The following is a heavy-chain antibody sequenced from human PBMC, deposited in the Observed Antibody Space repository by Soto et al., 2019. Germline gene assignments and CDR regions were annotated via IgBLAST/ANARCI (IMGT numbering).Heavy chain of an antibody. Sequence: ASVKVSCKASGYTFTGYYMHWVRQAPGQGLEWMGWINPNSGGTNYAQKFQGWVTMTRDTSISTAYMELSRLRPDDTAVYYCARAGMVYAIDYYYYGMDVWGQGTTVTVSS. CDR2: INPNSGGT. CDR3: ARAGMVYAIDYYYYGMDV. J-gene: IGHJ6*02. CDR1: GYTFTGYY. V-gene: IGHV1-2*04. D-gene: IGHD2-8*01.